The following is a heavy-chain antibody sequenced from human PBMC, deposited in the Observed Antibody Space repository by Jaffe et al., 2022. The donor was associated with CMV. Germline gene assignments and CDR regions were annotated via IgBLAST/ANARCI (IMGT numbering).Heavy chain of an antibody. J-gene: IGHJ5*02. CDR3: ASRSSGPYNWFDP. CDR1: GGTFSSYA. D-gene: IGHD3-3*01. Sequence: QVQLVQSGAEVKKPGSSVKVSCKASGGTFSSYAISWVRQAPGQGLEWMGRIIPILGIANYAQKFQGRVTITADKSTSTAYMELSSLRSEDTAVYYCASRSSGPYNWFDPWGQGTLVTVSS. CDR2: IIPILGIA. V-gene: IGHV1-69*09.